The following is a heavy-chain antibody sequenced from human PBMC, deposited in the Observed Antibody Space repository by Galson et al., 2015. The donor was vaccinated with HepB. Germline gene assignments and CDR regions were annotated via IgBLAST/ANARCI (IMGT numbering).Heavy chain of an antibody. Sequence: SLRLSCAASGFTFSSYAMSWVRQAPGKGLEWVSAISGSGGSTYYADSVKGRFTISRDNSKNTLYLQMNSLRAEDTAVYYCAKGKTGGYDQKGYFDYWGQGTLVTVSS. CDR2: ISGSGGST. CDR3: AKGKTGGYDQKGYFDY. J-gene: IGHJ4*02. D-gene: IGHD5-12*01. V-gene: IGHV3-23*01. CDR1: GFTFSSYA.